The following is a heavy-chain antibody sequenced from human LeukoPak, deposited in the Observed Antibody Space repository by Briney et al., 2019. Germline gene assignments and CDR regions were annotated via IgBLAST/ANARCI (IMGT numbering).Heavy chain of an antibody. J-gene: IGHJ4*02. V-gene: IGHV1-69*04. D-gene: IGHD6-13*01. CDR1: GGTFSSYA. Sequence: ASVKVSCKASGGTFSSYAISWVRQAPGQGLEWMGRIIPILGIANYAQKFQGRVTITRDTSASTAYMELSSLTSEDTAVYCCARGPRAAADDYWGQGTLVTVSS. CDR2: IIPILGIA. CDR3: ARGPRAAADDY.